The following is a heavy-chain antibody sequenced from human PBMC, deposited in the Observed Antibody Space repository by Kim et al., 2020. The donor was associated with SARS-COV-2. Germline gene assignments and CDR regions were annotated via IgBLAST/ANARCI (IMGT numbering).Heavy chain of an antibody. V-gene: IGHV1-2*02. J-gene: IGHJ4*02. CDR2: INPNSGGT. CDR1: GYTFTGYY. CDR3: ARDPAYYDFWSGYYTGAD. Sequence: ASVKVSCKASGYTFTGYYMHWVRQAPGQGLEWMGWINPNSGGTNYAQKFQGRVTMTRDTSISTAYMELSRLRSDDTAVYYCARDPAYYDFWSGYYTGADWGQGTLVTVSS. D-gene: IGHD3-3*01.